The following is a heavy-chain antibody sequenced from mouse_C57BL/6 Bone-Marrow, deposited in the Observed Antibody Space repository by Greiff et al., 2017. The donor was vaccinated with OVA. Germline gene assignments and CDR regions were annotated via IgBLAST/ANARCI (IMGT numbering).Heavy chain of an antibody. CDR3: ARALTSGGGDY. CDR1: GFTFSSYA. D-gene: IGHD1-1*01. CDR2: ISDGGSYT. V-gene: IGHV5-4*01. J-gene: IGHJ2*01. Sequence: EVQRVESGGGLVKPGGSLKLSCAASGFTFSSYAMSWVRQTPEKRLEWVATISDGGSYTYYPDNVKGRFTISSDNAKHNLYLQMSQLKSEDTAMDYCARALTSGGGDYWGQGTTLTVSS.